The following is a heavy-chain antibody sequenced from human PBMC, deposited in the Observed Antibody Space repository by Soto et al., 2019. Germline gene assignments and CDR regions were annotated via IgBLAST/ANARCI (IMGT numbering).Heavy chain of an antibody. J-gene: IGHJ5*02. CDR1: GGSVSSGSYY. CDR2: IYYSGST. CDR3: ARELATGGVYNWFDP. Sequence: SETLSLTCTVSGGSVSSGSYYWSWIRQPPGKGLEWIGYIYYSGSTNYNPSLKSRVTISVDTSKNQFSLKLSSVTAADTAVYYCARELATGGVYNWFDPWGQGTLVTVS. D-gene: IGHD2-8*02. V-gene: IGHV4-61*01.